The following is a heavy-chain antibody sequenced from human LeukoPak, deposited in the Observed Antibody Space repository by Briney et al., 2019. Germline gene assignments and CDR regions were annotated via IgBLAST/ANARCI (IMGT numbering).Heavy chain of an antibody. V-gene: IGHV3-21*05. D-gene: IGHD2-2*01. CDR1: GFTFSLYA. CDR3: ARDTFQPGLIDS. J-gene: IGHJ4*02. CDR2: INDDSSDI. Sequence: GGSLRLSCAASGFTFSLYAMNCVRQAPGKGLEWLSYINDDSSDIHYAGSVRGRFTISRDDARKTLYLQLSSLRVEDAAVYYCARDTFQPGLIDSWGEGPLVTVSS.